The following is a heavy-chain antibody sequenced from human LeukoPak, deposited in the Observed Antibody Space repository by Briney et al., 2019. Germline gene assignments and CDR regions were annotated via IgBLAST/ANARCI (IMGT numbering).Heavy chain of an antibody. CDR3: ARGGAMVRGVNWFDP. V-gene: IGHV1-18*04. D-gene: IGHD3-10*01. CDR2: ISAYNGNT. J-gene: IGHJ5*02. CDR1: GYTFTGYY. Sequence: ASVKVSCKASGYTFTGYYMHWVRQAPGQGLEWMGWISAYNGNTNYAQKLQGRVTMTTDTSTSTAYMELRSLRSDDTAVYYCARGGAMVRGVNWFDPWGQGTLVTVSS.